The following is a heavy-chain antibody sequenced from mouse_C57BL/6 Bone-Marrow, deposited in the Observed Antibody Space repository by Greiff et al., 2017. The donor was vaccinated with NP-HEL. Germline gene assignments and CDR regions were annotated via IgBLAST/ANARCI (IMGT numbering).Heavy chain of an antibody. V-gene: IGHV1-15*01. CDR1: GYTFTDYE. CDR2: IAPETGGT. Sequence: LVESGAELVRPGASVTLSCKASGYTFTDYEMHWVTPTPVHGLEWIGAIAPETGGTAYNQKFKGKAILTADKSSSTAYMERRSLTSEDSAVYYCTYCNPVFDVWGTGTTVTVSS. CDR3: TYCNPVFDV. J-gene: IGHJ1*03. D-gene: IGHD2-1*01.